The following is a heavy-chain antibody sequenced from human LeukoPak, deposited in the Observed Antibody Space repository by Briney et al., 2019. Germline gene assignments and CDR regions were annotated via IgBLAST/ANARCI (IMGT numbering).Heavy chain of an antibody. Sequence: GASVKVSCKASGYTFTCYYMHWVRQAPGQGLEWVGWINPNSGGTNYAQKFQGWVTMTRDTSISTAYMELSRLRSDDTAVYYCARVACSGGSCYANWFDPWGQGTLVTVSS. CDR2: INPNSGGT. V-gene: IGHV1-2*04. J-gene: IGHJ5*02. CDR1: GYTFTCYY. D-gene: IGHD2-15*01. CDR3: ARVACSGGSCYANWFDP.